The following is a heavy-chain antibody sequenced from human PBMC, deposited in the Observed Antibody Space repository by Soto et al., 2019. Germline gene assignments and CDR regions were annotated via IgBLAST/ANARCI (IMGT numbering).Heavy chain of an antibody. Sequence: EVQLVETGGGLVQPGGSLRLSCAASGFTVSSNYMSWVRQAPGKGLEWVSVIYSGGSTYYADSVKGRFTISRDNSKNTLYLQMNSLRAEDTAVYYCASPYGDYAFDIWGQGTMVTVSS. CDR1: GFTVSSNY. CDR2: IYSGGST. CDR3: ASPYGDYAFDI. D-gene: IGHD4-17*01. J-gene: IGHJ3*02. V-gene: IGHV3-66*01.